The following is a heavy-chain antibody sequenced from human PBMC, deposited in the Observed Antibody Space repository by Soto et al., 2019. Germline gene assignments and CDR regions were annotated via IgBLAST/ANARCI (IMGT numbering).Heavy chain of an antibody. V-gene: IGHV3-30*03. J-gene: IGHJ4*02. Sequence: QVQLVESGGGVVQPGRSLRLSCAASGFTFSSYGMHWVRQAPGKGLEWVAVISYDGSNKYYADSVKGRFTTPRDNSKNTLYLQMNSLRAEDTAVYYCAPWFGAFDYWGQGTLVTVSS. D-gene: IGHD3-10*01. CDR3: APWFGAFDY. CDR2: ISYDGSNK. CDR1: GFTFSSYG.